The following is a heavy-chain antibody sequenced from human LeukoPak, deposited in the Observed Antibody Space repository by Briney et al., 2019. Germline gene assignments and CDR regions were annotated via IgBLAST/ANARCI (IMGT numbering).Heavy chain of an antibody. D-gene: IGHD6-13*01. Sequence: PGGSLRLSCAASGFTFSSYGMHWVRQAPGKGLEWVAFIRYDGGNKYYADSVKGRFTISRDNSKNTLYLQMNSLRAEDTAVYYCAKDRDSSSWDDAFDIWGQGTMVTVSS. V-gene: IGHV3-30*02. CDR2: IRYDGGNK. CDR3: AKDRDSSSWDDAFDI. CDR1: GFTFSSYG. J-gene: IGHJ3*02.